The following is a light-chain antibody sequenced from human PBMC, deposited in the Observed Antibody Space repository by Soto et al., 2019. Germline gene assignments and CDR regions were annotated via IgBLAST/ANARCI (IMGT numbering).Light chain of an antibody. CDR2: AAS. CDR1: QGIGVY. J-gene: IGKJ4*01. Sequence: DIQMTQSPSSLSASLGDRVTITCRASQGIGVYLAWFQQKPGNAPKLLIYAASTLQSGVPSRISGSGSGTVFPLTVSSLHPEDVATYYCQKYNSAPLTFGGGTKV. V-gene: IGKV1-27*01. CDR3: QKYNSAPLT.